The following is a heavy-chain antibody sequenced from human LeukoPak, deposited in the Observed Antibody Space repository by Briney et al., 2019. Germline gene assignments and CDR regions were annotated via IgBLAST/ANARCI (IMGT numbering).Heavy chain of an antibody. CDR2: ISGSGGST. CDR1: GFTFSSYA. CDR3: AKDKWELLALDY. Sequence: GGSLRLSSAACGFTFSSYAMSWVRQAPGKGLEWVSAISGSGGSTYYADSVKGRFTISRDNSKNTLYLQMNSLRAEDTAVYYCAKDKWELLALDYWGQGTLVTVSS. D-gene: IGHD1-26*01. J-gene: IGHJ4*02. V-gene: IGHV3-23*01.